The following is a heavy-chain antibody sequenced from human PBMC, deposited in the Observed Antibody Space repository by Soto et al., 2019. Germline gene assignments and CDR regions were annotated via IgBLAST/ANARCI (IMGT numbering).Heavy chain of an antibody. CDR2: IYSDGRT. V-gene: IGHV3-53*01. CDR3: EREISAGFGEPWLDP. CDR1: GFSVSSNY. Sequence: PGGSLRLSCAASGFSVSSNYMTWVRQAPGKGLEWVSIIYSDGRTNYADSVKGRFTISRDNSKNTVYLQMTSLSADDTAVYYCEREISAGFGEPWLDPWGQGTLVTVYS. D-gene: IGHD3-10*01. J-gene: IGHJ5*02.